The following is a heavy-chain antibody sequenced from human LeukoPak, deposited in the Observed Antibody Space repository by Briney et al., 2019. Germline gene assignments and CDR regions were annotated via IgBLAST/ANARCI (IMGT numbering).Heavy chain of an antibody. V-gene: IGHV3-74*01. CDR2: INSDGSSA. Sequence: PGGSLRLSCAASGFTSSSYWMHWVRQAPGKGLVWVSRINSDGSSASYADSVKGRFTISRDNAKNTLYLQMNSLRAEDTAVYYCARDGYCSGGICYSGNNWFDPWGQGTLVTVSS. CDR3: ARDGYCSGGICYSGNNWFDP. CDR1: GFTSSSYW. J-gene: IGHJ5*02. D-gene: IGHD2-15*01.